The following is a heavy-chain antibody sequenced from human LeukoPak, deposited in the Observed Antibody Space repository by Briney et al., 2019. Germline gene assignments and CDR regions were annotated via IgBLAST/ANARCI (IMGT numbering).Heavy chain of an antibody. CDR3: AKQRAAAHPVFDY. CDR1: GFTFSSYG. V-gene: IGHV3-30*18. D-gene: IGHD2-2*01. CDR2: ISYDGSNK. Sequence: PGRSLRLSCAASGFTFSSYGMHWVRQAPGKGLEWVAVISYDGSNKYYADSVKGRFTISRDNSKNTLYPQMNSLRAEDTAVYYCAKQRAAAHPVFDYWGQGTLVTVSS. J-gene: IGHJ4*02.